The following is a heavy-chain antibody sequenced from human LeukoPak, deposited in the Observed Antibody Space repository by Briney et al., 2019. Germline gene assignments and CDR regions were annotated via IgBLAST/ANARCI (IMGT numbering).Heavy chain of an antibody. D-gene: IGHD3-16*02. J-gene: IGHJ3*02. CDR3: ARALRQHLYDYVWGSYRRYAFDI. Sequence: ASVKVSCKASGFTFTRYDINWVRQAPGQGLEWMGWMNPNSGNTGYAQKFQGRVTMTRNTSISTAYMELSSLRSEDTAVYYCARALRQHLYDYVWGSYRRYAFDIWGQGTMVTVSS. CDR1: GFTFTRYD. CDR2: MNPNSGNT. V-gene: IGHV1-8*01.